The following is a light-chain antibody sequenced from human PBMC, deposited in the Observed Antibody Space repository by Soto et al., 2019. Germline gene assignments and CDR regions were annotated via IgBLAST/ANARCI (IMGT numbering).Light chain of an antibody. Sequence: DIQMTQSPSSLSASVGDRVTITCRAGQSISKYLNWYQQKPGKAPKVLIYAASSLQGGVPSRFSGSGSGTDSTLSINSLQPEDSATYYCQQSYSTPYTFGPGTKVDIK. CDR3: QQSYSTPYT. J-gene: IGKJ3*01. CDR2: AAS. CDR1: QSISKY. V-gene: IGKV1-39*01.